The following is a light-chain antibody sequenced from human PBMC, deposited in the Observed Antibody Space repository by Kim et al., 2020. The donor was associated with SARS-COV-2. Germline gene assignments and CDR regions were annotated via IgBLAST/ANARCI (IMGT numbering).Light chain of an antibody. V-gene: IGLV3-1*01. CDR1: ILENIY. Sequence: SYELTQPPSVSVSPGQTVSISCSGHILENIYVHWYQQKPGQPPVAVIYQDSKRPSGVPERFSASHTGDTATLTISGTQAMDEADYYCQAWDITTYWVFGGGTQLTVL. J-gene: IGLJ3*02. CDR3: QAWDITTYWV. CDR2: QDS.